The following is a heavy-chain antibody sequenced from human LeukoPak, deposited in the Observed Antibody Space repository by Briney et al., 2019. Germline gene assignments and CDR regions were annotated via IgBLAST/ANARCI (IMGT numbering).Heavy chain of an antibody. CDR1: GASISSYY. CDR3: ARDPRLVPAPTIDAFDI. D-gene: IGHD2-2*01. V-gene: IGHV4-4*07. J-gene: IGHJ3*02. Sequence: SETLSLTCTVSGASISSYYWSWIRQPAGKGLEWIGRMSTSGSTTYNPSLKSRVTMSVDTSKNQFSLRLTSVTAADTAVYYCARDPRLVPAPTIDAFDIWGQGTMVTVSS. CDR2: MSTSGST.